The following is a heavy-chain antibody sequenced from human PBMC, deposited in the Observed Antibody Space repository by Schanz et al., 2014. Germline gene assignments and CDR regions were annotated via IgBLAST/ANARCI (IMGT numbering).Heavy chain of an antibody. CDR1: GFTVSSNY. CDR2: IYSGGST. Sequence: EVQLVESGGGLIQPGGSLRLSCAASGFTVSSNYMSWVRQAPGKGLEWVSVIYSGGSTYYADSVKGRFTISRDGSKNTLYLQMNSLRAEDTAVYYCARDGAGRAPDAFDIWGQGTMVTVSS. CDR3: ARDGAGRAPDAFDI. J-gene: IGHJ3*02. V-gene: IGHV3-53*01. D-gene: IGHD1-26*01.